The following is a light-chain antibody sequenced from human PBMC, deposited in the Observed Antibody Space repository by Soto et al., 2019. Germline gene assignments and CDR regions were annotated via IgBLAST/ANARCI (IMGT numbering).Light chain of an antibody. CDR3: CSYAYRYTYVV. Sequence: QSALTQPRSVSGSPGQSVTISCTGTSSDVGGYNYVSWYQQHPGKAPKLMIYDVSKRPSGVPDRFSGSKSGNTASLTISGLQADDEADYSCCSYAYRYTYVVFGGGTKLTVL. CDR1: SSDVGGYNY. V-gene: IGLV2-11*01. J-gene: IGLJ2*01. CDR2: DVS.